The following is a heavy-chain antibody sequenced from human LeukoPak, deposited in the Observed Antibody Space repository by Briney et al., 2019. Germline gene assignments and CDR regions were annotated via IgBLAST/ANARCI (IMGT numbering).Heavy chain of an antibody. CDR1: GYTFTSYG. J-gene: IGHJ3*02. CDR3: ARDTPYYDFWSGYPDAFDI. V-gene: IGHV1-18*01. D-gene: IGHD3-3*01. CDR2: FSAYNGNT. Sequence: GASVKVSCKASGYTFTSYGISWVRQAPGQGLEWMGWFSAYNGNTNYAQKLQGRVTMTTDTSTSTAYMELRSLRSDDTAVYYCARDTPYYDFWSGYPDAFDIWGQGTMVTVSS.